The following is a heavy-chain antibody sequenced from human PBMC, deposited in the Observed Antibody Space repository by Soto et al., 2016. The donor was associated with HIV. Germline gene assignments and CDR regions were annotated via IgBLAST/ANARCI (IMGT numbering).Heavy chain of an antibody. V-gene: IGHV3-49*04. CDR2: IRSKTYGGTT. CDR3: TRAPGVGFTVTTFDY. D-gene: IGHD4-17*01. CDR1: GFTFGDYS. J-gene: IGHJ4*02. Sequence: EVQLVESGGGVVQPGRSLRLSCKISGFTFGDYSMSWVRQAPGKGLEWVGFIRSKTYGGTTEYAASVKGRFSISRDDSKSVAFLQMNSLKTEDTAIYFCTRAPGVGFTVTTFDYWGQGTLVSVSS.